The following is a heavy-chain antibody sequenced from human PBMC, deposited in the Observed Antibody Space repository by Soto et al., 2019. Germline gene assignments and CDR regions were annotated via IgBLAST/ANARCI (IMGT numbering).Heavy chain of an antibody. Sequence: QVQLVQSGAEVKKPGASVKVSCKASGYTFTGYDINWVRQATGQGLEWMGWMNPNSGNTGYAQKFQGRVTMTRNTSISTAYMEPSSPRSQDTAVYYCAREQTSYGMDGWGQGTTVTVYS. CDR2: MNPNSGNT. CDR1: GYTFTGYD. D-gene: IGHD6-13*01. V-gene: IGHV1-8*01. J-gene: IGHJ6*02. CDR3: AREQTSYGMDG.